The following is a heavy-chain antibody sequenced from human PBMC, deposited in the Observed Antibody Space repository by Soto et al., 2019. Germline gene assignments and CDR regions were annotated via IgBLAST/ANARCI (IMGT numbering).Heavy chain of an antibody. V-gene: IGHV3-7*01. D-gene: IGHD3-22*01. Sequence: LRLSCAASGFTFSSYWMSWVRQAPGKGLEWVANIKQEGSEKYYVDSVKGRFTISRDNAKNSLYLQMNSLRAEDTAVYYCARDLGGYYDSSGYFDRVSYYYYYYGTDVWGQGTTVTVSS. CDR1: GFTFSSYW. CDR3: ARDLGGYYDSSGYFDRVSYYYYYYGTDV. CDR2: IKQEGSEK. J-gene: IGHJ6*02.